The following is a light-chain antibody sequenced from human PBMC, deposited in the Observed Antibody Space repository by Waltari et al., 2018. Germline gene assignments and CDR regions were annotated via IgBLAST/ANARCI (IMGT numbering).Light chain of an antibody. J-gene: IGKJ1*01. CDR3: QHYLRLPAT. CDR2: GAS. V-gene: IGKV3-20*01. CDR1: QSVSRA. Sequence: EIVLTQSPGTLSLSPGERATLSCRASQSVSRALAWYQQKPGQAPRLLIYGASNRATGIPDRFSGSGSGTDFSLTISSLEPEDFAVDYCQHYLRLPATFGQGTKVEIK.